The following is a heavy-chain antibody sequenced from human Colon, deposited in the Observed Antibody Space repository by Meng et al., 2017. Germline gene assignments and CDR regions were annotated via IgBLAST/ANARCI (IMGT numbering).Heavy chain of an antibody. D-gene: IGHD3/OR15-3a*01. Sequence: GGSLRLSCAASGFTFSNSWMSWVRQAPGKGLEWVGRIKRKTDGGTTDYAAPVKGRFTISRDDSENTLFLQMNSLKAEDTAVYYCGTGAAFAIWGQGTMVTVSS. CDR2: IKRKTDGGTT. J-gene: IGHJ3*02. CDR3: GTGAAFAI. CDR1: GFTFSNSW. V-gene: IGHV3-15*01.